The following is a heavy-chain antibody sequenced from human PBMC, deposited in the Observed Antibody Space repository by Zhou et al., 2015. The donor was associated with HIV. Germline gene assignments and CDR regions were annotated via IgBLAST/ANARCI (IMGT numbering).Heavy chain of an antibody. J-gene: IGHJ5*02. CDR3: ARHGPLWFGESKNWFDP. V-gene: IGHV1-69*02. CDR1: GGTFSSYT. D-gene: IGHD3-10*01. Sequence: QVQLVQSGAEVKKPGSSVKVSCKASGGTFSSYTISWVRQAPGQGLEWMGRIIPILGIANYAQKFQGRVTITADKSTSTAYMELSSLRSEDTAVYYCARHGPLWFGESKNWFDPWGQGTLVTVSS. CDR2: IIPILGIA.